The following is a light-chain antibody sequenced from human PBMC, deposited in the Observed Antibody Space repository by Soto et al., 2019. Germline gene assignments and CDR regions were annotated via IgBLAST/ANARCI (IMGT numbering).Light chain of an antibody. CDR2: LVS. Sequence: QSVLTQPASVSGSPGQSITISCTGSISDVGSYDLVSWYQQHPGKAPKLMIYLVSRRPSGVSDRFFGSMSRNTASLAISGLQREDEADYYSSSYTTTSNYVFGTGTKVTVL. J-gene: IGLJ1*01. CDR3: SSYTTTSNYV. V-gene: IGLV2-14*02. CDR1: ISDVGSYDL.